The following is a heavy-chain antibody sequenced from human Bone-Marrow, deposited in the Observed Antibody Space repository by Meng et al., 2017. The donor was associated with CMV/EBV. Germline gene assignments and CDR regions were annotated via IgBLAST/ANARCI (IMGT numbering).Heavy chain of an antibody. CDR2: ISPIFCTA. CDR1: GGTFSSYA. CDR3: ARPTRYCSSTSCYRPFDY. J-gene: IGHJ4*02. Sequence: SVKVSCKASGGTFSSYAISWVRQAPGQGLEWMGGISPIFCTANYAQKFQGRVTITTDESTSTAYMELRSLRSEDAAVYYCARPTRYCSSTSCYRPFDYWGQGTLVTVSS. V-gene: IGHV1-69*05. D-gene: IGHD2-2*01.